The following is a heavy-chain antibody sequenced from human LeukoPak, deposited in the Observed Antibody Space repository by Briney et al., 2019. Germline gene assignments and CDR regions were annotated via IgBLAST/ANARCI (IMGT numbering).Heavy chain of an antibody. Sequence: SETLSLTCTVSGGSISSGDCYWSWIRQPPGKGLEWIGYIYYSGSTYYNPSLKSRVTISVDTSKNQFSLKLSSVTAADTAVYYCARGRNSLVDYWGQGTLVTVSS. D-gene: IGHD2-21*01. CDR1: GGSISSGDCY. V-gene: IGHV4-30-4*01. J-gene: IGHJ4*02. CDR3: ARGRNSLVDY. CDR2: IYYSGST.